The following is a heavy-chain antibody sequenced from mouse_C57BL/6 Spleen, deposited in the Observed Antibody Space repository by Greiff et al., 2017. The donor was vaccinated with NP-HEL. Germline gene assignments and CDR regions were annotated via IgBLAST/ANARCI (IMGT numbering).Heavy chain of an antibody. CDR1: GYSITSGYY. CDR2: ISYDGSN. Sequence: VQLKESGPGLVKPSQSLSLTCSVTGYSITSGYYWNWIRQFPGNKLEWMGYISYDGSNNYNPSLKNRISITRDTSKNQFFLKLNSVTTEDTATYYCARERTGTNYWYFDVWGTGTTVTVSS. J-gene: IGHJ1*03. V-gene: IGHV3-6*01. D-gene: IGHD4-1*01. CDR3: ARERTGTNYWYFDV.